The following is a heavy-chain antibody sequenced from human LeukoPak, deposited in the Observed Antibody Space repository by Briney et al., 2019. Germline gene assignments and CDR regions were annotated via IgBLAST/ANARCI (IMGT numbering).Heavy chain of an antibody. Sequence: PGGSLRLSCAASGFTFSSYSMNWVRQAPGKGLEWVSSISSSSSYIYSAVSLKGRFTISRDNARKSLYLQMNSLRAEDTAVYYSAKISDSSGYRSAFDIWGQGTMVTVSS. CDR3: AKISDSSGYRSAFDI. J-gene: IGHJ3*02. CDR1: GFTFSSYS. CDR2: ISSSSSYI. V-gene: IGHV3-21*04. D-gene: IGHD3-22*01.